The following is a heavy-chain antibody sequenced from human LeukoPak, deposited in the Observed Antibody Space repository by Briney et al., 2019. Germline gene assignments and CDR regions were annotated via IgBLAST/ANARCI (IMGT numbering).Heavy chain of an antibody. CDR1: GGSISSYY. CDR3: AKDPRTSAYFDL. D-gene: IGHD2-2*01. J-gene: IGHJ2*01. V-gene: IGHV4-4*07. Sequence: SSETLSLTCTVSGGSISSYYWSWIRQPAGKGLEWIGRIYTSGSTNYNPSLKSRVTMSVDTSKNQFSLKLSSVTAADTAVYYCAKDPRTSAYFDLWGRGTLVTVSS. CDR2: IYTSGST.